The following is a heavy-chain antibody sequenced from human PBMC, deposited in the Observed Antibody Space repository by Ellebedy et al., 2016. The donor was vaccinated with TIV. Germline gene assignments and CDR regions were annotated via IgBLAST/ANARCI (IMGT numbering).Heavy chain of an antibody. CDR1: GFTFRNYW. Sequence: GESLKISCAASGFTFRNYWIPWVRQPPGKGLEWVANIKQDGSEKYYVDSVKGRFTISRDNAKNSLYLQMNSLRAEDTAVYYCGRGQTSGVGAPYWGQGTRVSVSS. V-gene: IGHV3-7*01. CDR3: GRGQTSGVGAPY. J-gene: IGHJ4*02. CDR2: IKQDGSEK. D-gene: IGHD1-26*01.